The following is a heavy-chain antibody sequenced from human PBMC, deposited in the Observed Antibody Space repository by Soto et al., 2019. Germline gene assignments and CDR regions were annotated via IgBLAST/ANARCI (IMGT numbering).Heavy chain of an antibody. V-gene: IGHV4-34*01. J-gene: IGHJ6*02. CDR3: ARGRGIAVAGYYYYGMDV. Sequence: PSETLSLTCAVYGGSFSGYYWSWIRQPPGKGLEWIGEINHSGSTNYNPSLKSRVTISVDTSKNQFSLKLSSVTAADTAVYYCARGRGIAVAGYYYYGMDVWGQGTMVTVSS. CDR2: INHSGST. D-gene: IGHD6-19*01. CDR1: GGSFSGYY.